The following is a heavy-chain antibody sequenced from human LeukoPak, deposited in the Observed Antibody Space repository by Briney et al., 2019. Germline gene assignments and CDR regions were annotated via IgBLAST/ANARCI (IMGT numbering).Heavy chain of an antibody. D-gene: IGHD3-22*01. CDR1: GYSISSGYY. Sequence: SETLSLTCTVSGYSISSGYYWGWIRQPPGKGLEWIGSIYHSGGTYYNPSLKSRVTISVDTSKNQFSLKLSSVTAADTAVYFCASERAYDSSGFDPWGQGILVTVSS. V-gene: IGHV4-38-2*02. J-gene: IGHJ5*02. CDR3: ASERAYDSSGFDP. CDR2: IYHSGGT.